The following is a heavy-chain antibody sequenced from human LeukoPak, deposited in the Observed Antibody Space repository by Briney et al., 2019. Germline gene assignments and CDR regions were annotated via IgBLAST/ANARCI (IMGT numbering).Heavy chain of an antibody. CDR3: AREGGPYRPLDY. V-gene: IGHV4-4*02. J-gene: IGHJ4*01. Sequence: SSETLSLTGGVSGGSITNTIYWTWVRQPPGKGLEWIGEVNLQGSTNYNPSLMGRVAISVDTSENHISLQLTSVTAADTAVYYCAREGGPYRPLDYSGQGTLVTVSS. CDR1: GGSITNTIY. CDR2: VNLQGST.